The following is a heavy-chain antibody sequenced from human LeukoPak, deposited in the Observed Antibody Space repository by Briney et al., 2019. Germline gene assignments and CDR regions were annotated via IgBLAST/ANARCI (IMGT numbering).Heavy chain of an antibody. D-gene: IGHD6-13*01. CDR1: GGSISSYY. CDR2: IYYSGST. J-gene: IGHJ5*02. CDR3: ARAGSSSWYNWFDP. V-gene: IGHV4-59*01. Sequence: SETLSLTCTVSGGSISSYYWSWIRQPPGKGLEWIGYIYYSGSTNYNPSLKSRVTISVDTSKDQFSLKLSSVAAADTAVYYCARAGSSSWYNWFDPWGQGTLVTVSS.